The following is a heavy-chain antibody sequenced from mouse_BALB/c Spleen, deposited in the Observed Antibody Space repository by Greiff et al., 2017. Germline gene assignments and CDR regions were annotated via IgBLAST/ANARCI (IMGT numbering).Heavy chain of an antibody. CDR2: ISYSGST. CDR1: GDSITSGY. Sequence: EVKLQESGPSLVKPSQTLSLTCSVTGDSITSGYWNWIRKFPGNKLEYMGYISYSGSTYYNPSLKSRISITRDTSKNQYYLQLNSVTTEDTATYYCARYSYDYDGYWYFDVWGAGTTVTVSS. J-gene: IGHJ1*01. D-gene: IGHD2-4*01. V-gene: IGHV3-8*02. CDR3: ARYSYDYDGYWYFDV.